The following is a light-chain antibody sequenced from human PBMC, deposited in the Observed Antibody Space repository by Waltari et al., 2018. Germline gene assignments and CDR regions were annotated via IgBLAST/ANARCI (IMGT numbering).Light chain of an antibody. CDR3: QSYDSSLGGSV. J-gene: IGLJ2*01. V-gene: IGLV1-40*01. CDR1: NSNIGAGYH. Sequence: QSVLTQPPSVSGAPGQRVTISCTGTNSNIGAGYHVNWDHQLPGEPPKLLIYCNTNRPSGVPYRVSGSKSGTSASLAITGLQAEDEADYYCQSYDSSLGGSVFGGGTKLTVL. CDR2: CNT.